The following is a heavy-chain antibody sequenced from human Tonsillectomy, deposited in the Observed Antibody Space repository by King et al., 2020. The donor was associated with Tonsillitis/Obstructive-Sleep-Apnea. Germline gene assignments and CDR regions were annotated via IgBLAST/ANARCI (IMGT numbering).Heavy chain of an antibody. J-gene: IGHJ4*02. V-gene: IGHV3-49*05. CDR2: IRSAAFGGTI. CDR3: TSGLAGTFGEMDY. D-gene: IGHD1-20*01. CDR1: GFTFRDHT. Sequence: VQLVESGGGLVKPGRSLRLSCASSGFTFRDHTMSWFRQAPGKGLQGVGFIRSAAFGGTIKYAASVKGRFTISRDDSKGIGYRQMKRLKTEETAVYYCTSGLAGTFGEMDYRGLGTLVTVAS.